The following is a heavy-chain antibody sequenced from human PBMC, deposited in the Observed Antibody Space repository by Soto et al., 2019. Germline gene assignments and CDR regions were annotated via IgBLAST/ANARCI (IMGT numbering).Heavy chain of an antibody. J-gene: IGHJ4*02. Sequence: QLQLQESGPGLVKPSETLSLTCTVSGGSISSSSYYWGWIRQPPGKGLEWIGSIYYSGSTYYNPSLKSRVPISVDTSKNQFSLQLSSGTAADASVYYCFASCSPLFFFHCWGQGTLVTVSS. CDR3: FASCSPLFFFHC. CDR2: IYYSGST. CDR1: GGSISSSSYY. V-gene: IGHV4-39*01. D-gene: IGHD2-15*01.